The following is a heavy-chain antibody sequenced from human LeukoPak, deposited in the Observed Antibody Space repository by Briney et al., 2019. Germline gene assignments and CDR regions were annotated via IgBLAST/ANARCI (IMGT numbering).Heavy chain of an antibody. CDR1: GYTFTGYY. V-gene: IGHV1-2*02. J-gene: IGHJ5*02. CDR3: AGSLWFGNWFDP. CDR2: INPNSGGT. Sequence: ASVKVSCKASGYTFTGYYMHWVRQAPGQGLEWMGWINPNSGGTNYAQKLQGRVTMTTDTSTSTAYMELRSLRSDDTAVYYCAGSLWFGNWFDPWGQGTLVTVSS. D-gene: IGHD3-10*01.